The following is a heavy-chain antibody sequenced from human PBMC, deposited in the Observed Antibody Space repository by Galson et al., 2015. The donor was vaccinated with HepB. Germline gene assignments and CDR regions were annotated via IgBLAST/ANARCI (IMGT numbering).Heavy chain of an antibody. Sequence: SLRLSCAASGFTFSSYSMNWVRQAPGKGLEWVSYISSSSSYTYYADSVKGRFTISRDNAKNSLFLQLNSLRPEDTAVYYCARDLHYGGNSGAFDIWGQGTTVTVSS. CDR2: ISSSSSYT. J-gene: IGHJ3*02. CDR1: GFTFSSYS. V-gene: IGHV3-21*01. D-gene: IGHD4-23*01. CDR3: ARDLHYGGNSGAFDI.